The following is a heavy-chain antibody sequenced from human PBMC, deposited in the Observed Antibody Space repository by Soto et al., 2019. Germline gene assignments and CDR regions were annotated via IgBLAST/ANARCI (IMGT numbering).Heavy chain of an antibody. D-gene: IGHD6-13*01. CDR1: GGSVSSGSYY. J-gene: IGHJ4*02. CDR2: IYYSGST. CDR3: ARASSSWYLLDY. Sequence: SETLSLTCTVSGGSVSSGSYYWSWIRQPPGKGLEWIGYIYYSGSTNYNPSLKSRVTISVDTSKNKFSLKLSSVTAADTAVYYCARASSSWYLLDYWGQGTLVTVS. V-gene: IGHV4-61*01.